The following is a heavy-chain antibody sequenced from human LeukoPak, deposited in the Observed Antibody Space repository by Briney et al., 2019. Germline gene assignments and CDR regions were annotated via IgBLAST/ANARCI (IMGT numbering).Heavy chain of an antibody. J-gene: IGHJ4*02. D-gene: IGHD6-13*01. CDR2: IYYSGST. V-gene: IGHV4-39*07. CDR3: APIAAGSSYYFDY. CDR1: GGSISSSSYY. Sequence: PSETLSLTCTVSGGSISSSSYYWGWIRQPPGKGLEWIGSIYYSGSTYYNPSLKSRVTISVDTSKNQFSLKLSSVTAADTAVYYCAPIAAGSSYYFDYWGQGTLVTVSS.